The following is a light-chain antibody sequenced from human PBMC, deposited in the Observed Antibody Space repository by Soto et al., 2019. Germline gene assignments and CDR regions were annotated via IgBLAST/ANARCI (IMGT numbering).Light chain of an antibody. CDR1: QSVSSSY. Sequence: IVLTQSPGTLSLSPGERATLSCRASQSVSSSYLAWYQQKPGQAPRLLIYGASSRATGIPDRFSGSGSGTDFTLTISRLEPEDFAVYYCQQYGSPPFLTFGGGTKVDIK. CDR3: QQYGSPPFLT. CDR2: GAS. J-gene: IGKJ4*01. V-gene: IGKV3-20*01.